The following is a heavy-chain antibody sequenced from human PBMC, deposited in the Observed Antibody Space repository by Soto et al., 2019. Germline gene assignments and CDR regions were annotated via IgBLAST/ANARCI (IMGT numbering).Heavy chain of an antibody. CDR1: GYTFTSFD. V-gene: IGHV1-69*06. CDR2: TGSGTGPG. J-gene: IGHJ4*02. CDR3: ARRDSGGFYRFFDS. Sequence: ASVKVSCKASGYTFTSFDINWVRQAPGQGLEWMGGTGSGTGPGNHAQKFQGRLTVTADKSTSTVYMELTNLSSEDTAVYYCARRDSGGFYRFFDSWGQGTLVTVSS. D-gene: IGHD2-15*01.